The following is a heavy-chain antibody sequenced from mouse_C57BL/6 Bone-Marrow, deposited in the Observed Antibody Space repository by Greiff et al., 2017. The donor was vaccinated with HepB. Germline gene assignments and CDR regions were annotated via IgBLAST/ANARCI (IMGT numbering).Heavy chain of an antibody. CDR3: ANYGSRYYFDY. J-gene: IGHJ2*01. CDR1: GYTFTSYV. D-gene: IGHD1-1*01. V-gene: IGHV1-14*01. Sequence: EVQGVESGPELVKPGASVKMSCKASGYTFTSYVMHWVKQKPGQGLEWIGYIYPYNDGTKYNEKFKGKATLTSDKSSSTAYMELSSLTSEDSAVYYCANYGSRYYFDYWGQGTTLTVSS. CDR2: IYPYNDGT.